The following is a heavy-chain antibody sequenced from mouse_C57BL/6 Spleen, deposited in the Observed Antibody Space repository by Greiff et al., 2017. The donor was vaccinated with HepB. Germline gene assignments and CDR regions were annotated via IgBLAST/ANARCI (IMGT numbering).Heavy chain of an antibody. CDR3: ARDLYYGNYD. CDR2: IYPGDGDT. Sequence: QVQLQQSGPELVKPGASVKISCKASGYAFSSSWMNWVKQRPGKGLEWIGRIYPGDGDTNYNGKFKGKATLTADKSSSTAYMQLSSLTSEDSAVYFCARDLYYGNYDWGQGTSVTVSS. J-gene: IGHJ4*01. CDR1: GYAFSSSW. V-gene: IGHV1-82*01.